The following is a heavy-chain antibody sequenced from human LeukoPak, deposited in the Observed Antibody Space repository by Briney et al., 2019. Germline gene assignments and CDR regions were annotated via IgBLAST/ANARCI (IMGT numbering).Heavy chain of an antibody. V-gene: IGHV3-21*01. D-gene: IGHD6-13*01. CDR1: GFTFSSYS. Sequence: GGSLRLSCAASGFTFSSYSMNWVRQAPGKGLEWVSSISSSSSYIYYADSVKGRFTISRDNAKNSLYLQMNSLRAEDTAVYYCARDLSYSSSWYYYYYYMDVWGKGTTVTVSS. J-gene: IGHJ6*03. CDR2: ISSSSSYI. CDR3: ARDLSYSSSWYYYYYYMDV.